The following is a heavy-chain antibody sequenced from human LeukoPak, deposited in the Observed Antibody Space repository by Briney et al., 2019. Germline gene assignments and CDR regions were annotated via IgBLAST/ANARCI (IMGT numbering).Heavy chain of an antibody. J-gene: IGHJ4*02. CDR1: GFTFSSYG. CDR3: AKVLLRLGELSPFDY. D-gene: IGHD3-16*02. Sequence: GGSLRLSCAASGFTFSSYGMHWVRQAPGKGPEWVAVISYDGSNKYYADSVKGRFTISRDNSKNTLYLQMNSLRAEDTAVYYCAKVLLRLGELSPFDYWGQGTLVTVSS. V-gene: IGHV3-30*18. CDR2: ISYDGSNK.